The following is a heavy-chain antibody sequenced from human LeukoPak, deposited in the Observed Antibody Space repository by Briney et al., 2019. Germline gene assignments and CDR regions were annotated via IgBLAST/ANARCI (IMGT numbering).Heavy chain of an antibody. V-gene: IGHV5-51*01. Sequence: GESLRISCQGSGYTFTAYRIGWVRQMPGKGLEWMGVIYGGDSDTRYSPSFQGQVTFSADKSFNTAYLQWRSLKASDTAMYYCARTGTTGDYYYYGMDVWGQGTTVTVSS. CDR3: ARTGTTGDYYYYGMDV. J-gene: IGHJ6*02. CDR1: GYTFTAYR. CDR2: IYGGDSDT. D-gene: IGHD1-1*01.